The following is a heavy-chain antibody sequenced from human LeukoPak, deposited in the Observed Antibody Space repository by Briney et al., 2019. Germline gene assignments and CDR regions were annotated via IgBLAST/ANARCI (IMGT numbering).Heavy chain of an antibody. J-gene: IGHJ5*02. V-gene: IGHV4-59*01. CDR3: ARQESYGSGSYPNWFDP. D-gene: IGHD3-10*01. CDR2: IYYSGST. CDR1: GGSISSYY. Sequence: SETLSLTCTVSGGSISSYYWSWIRQPPGKGLEWIGYIYYSGSTNYNPSLKSRVTISVDTSKNQFSLKLSSVTAADTAVYYCARQESYGSGSYPNWFDPWGQGTLVTASS.